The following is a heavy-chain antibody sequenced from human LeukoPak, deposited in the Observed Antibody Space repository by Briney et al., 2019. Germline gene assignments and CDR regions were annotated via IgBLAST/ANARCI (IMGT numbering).Heavy chain of an antibody. Sequence: SVKVSCKASGGTFSSYAISWVRQAPGQELEWMGRIIPILGIANYAQKFQGRVTITADKSTSTAYMELSSLRSEDTAVYYCAREGPYSSSSEVNYWGQGTLVTVSS. CDR1: GGTFSSYA. CDR2: IIPILGIA. D-gene: IGHD6-6*01. J-gene: IGHJ4*02. CDR3: AREGPYSSSSEVNY. V-gene: IGHV1-69*04.